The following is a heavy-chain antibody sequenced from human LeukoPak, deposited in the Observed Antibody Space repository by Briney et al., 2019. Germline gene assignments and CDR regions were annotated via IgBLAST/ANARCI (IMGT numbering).Heavy chain of an antibody. V-gene: IGHV3-7*01. D-gene: IGHD6-13*01. Sequence: GGSLRLSCAASGFTLSSYWMSWVRQAPGKGLEWVANIKYDGSEKDYVDSVKGRFTISRDNAKNSLYLQMNSLRAEDTAVYYCARDIAAPGLFFDYWGQGTLVTVPS. CDR3: ARDIAAPGLFFDY. J-gene: IGHJ4*02. CDR2: IKYDGSEK. CDR1: GFTLSSYW.